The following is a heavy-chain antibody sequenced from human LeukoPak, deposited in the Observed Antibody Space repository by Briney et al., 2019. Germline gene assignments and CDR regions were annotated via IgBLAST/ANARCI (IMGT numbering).Heavy chain of an antibody. D-gene: IGHD6-13*01. CDR1: GYTFTSYG. Sequence: GASVKVSCKASGYTFTSYGISWVRQAPGQGLEWMGWISAYNGNTNYAQKLQGRVTMTTDTSTNTAYMELRSLRSDDTAGYYCARAGSWYWEYYFDYWGQGTLVTVSS. CDR3: ARAGSWYWEYYFDY. CDR2: ISAYNGNT. V-gene: IGHV1-18*01. J-gene: IGHJ4*02.